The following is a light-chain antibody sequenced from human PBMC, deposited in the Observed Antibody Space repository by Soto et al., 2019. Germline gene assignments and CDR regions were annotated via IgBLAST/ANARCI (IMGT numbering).Light chain of an antibody. CDR1: QDISSY. Sequence: IHVTQNPSTLSSSFGDRVTITCRASQDISSYLAWYQQKPGRAPNLLIHSASNLESGVSSRFNGSGSGTDFTLIVSSLQPEDSATYYCQQYNSYPLTFGGGSKV. V-gene: IGKV1-9*01. CDR3: QQYNSYPLT. J-gene: IGKJ4*01. CDR2: SAS.